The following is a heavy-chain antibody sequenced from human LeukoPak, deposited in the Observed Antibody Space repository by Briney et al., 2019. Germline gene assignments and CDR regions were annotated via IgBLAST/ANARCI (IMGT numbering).Heavy chain of an antibody. Sequence: SESLSLTCTVSGGSIGSYYWSWIRQPPGKRLEWIGYINYSGTTNYNPSLKSRVSMSVDTSKNQFSLKLNSVTAADTAVYYCARGIMIVGPWGQGTQVTVSS. V-gene: IGHV4-59*01. CDR2: INYSGTT. CDR1: GGSIGSYY. D-gene: IGHD3-16*01. CDR3: ARGIMIVGP. J-gene: IGHJ5*02.